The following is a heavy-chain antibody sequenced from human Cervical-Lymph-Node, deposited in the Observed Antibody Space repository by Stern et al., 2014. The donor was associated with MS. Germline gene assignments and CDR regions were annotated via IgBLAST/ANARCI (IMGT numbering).Heavy chain of an antibody. CDR1: GFTFSSQW. D-gene: IGHD2-8*01. Sequence: VQLMQSGGGVVQPGGSLRLSCVASGFTFSSQWMHWVRQAPGKGLVWVSRINSDGSRTTYADFVKGRFTISRDNAKKTLYLQMDSLRAEDTAVYYCARSNYGMDVWGQGTTVTVSS. CDR3: ARSNYGMDV. V-gene: IGHV3-74*02. CDR2: INSDGSRT. J-gene: IGHJ6*02.